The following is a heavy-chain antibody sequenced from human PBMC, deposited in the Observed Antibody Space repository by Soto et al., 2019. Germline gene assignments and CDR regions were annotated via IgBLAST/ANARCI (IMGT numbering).Heavy chain of an antibody. Sequence: GGSLRLSCAASGFTFSSYAMSWVRQAPGKGLEWVSSISGGGGSTYFADSVRGRFTIARDNSKNTLYLEMNSLRAEDTAAYYCAKGAGYCTSSSCSGLFDYWGQGTLVTVSS. CDR2: ISGGGGST. V-gene: IGHV3-23*01. D-gene: IGHD2-15*01. CDR3: AKGAGYCTSSSCSGLFDY. CDR1: GFTFSSYA. J-gene: IGHJ4*02.